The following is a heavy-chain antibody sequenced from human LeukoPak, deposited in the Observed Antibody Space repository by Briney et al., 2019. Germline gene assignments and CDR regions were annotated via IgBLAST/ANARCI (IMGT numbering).Heavy chain of an antibody. CDR1: GFTFSSYG. CDR2: IWYEGSNK. CDR3: ARDQDGVTSRYNWFDP. D-gene: IGHD2-21*02. J-gene: IGHJ5*02. V-gene: IGHV3-33*01. Sequence: GGSLRLSCAASGFTFSSYGMHWVRQAPGKGLEWVAVIWYEGSNKYYADSVKGRFTISRDNSKNTLYLQMNSLRAEDTAVYYCARDQDGVTSRYNWFDPWGQGTLVTVSS.